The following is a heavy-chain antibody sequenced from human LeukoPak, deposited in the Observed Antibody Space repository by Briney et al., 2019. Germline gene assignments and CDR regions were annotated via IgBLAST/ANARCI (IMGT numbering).Heavy chain of an antibody. D-gene: IGHD3-22*01. CDR3: ARDEVVVFSAPGY. V-gene: IGHV3-21*01. CDR2: ISSSSSYI. CDR1: GFTFSSYG. J-gene: IGHJ4*02. Sequence: PGRSLRLSCAASGFTFSSYGMHWVRQAPGKGLEWVSSISSSSSYIYYADSVKGRFTISRDNAKNSLYLQMNSLRAEDTAVYYCARDEVVVFSAPGYWGQGTLVTVSS.